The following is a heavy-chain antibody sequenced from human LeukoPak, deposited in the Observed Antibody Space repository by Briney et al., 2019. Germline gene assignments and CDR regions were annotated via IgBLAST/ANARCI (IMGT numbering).Heavy chain of an antibody. CDR1: GGSISSYY. Sequence: KASETLSLTCTVSGGSISSYYWSWIRQPPGKGLEWIGYIYYSGSTNYNPSLKSRATISVDTSKNQFPLKLSSVTAADTAVYYCARNLGGSSWVFDYWGQGTLVTVSS. CDR3: ARNLGGSSWVFDY. CDR2: IYYSGST. D-gene: IGHD6-13*01. J-gene: IGHJ4*02. V-gene: IGHV4-59*01.